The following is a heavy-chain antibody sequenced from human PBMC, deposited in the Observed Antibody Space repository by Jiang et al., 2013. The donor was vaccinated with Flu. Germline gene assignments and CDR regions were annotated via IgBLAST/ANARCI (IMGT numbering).Heavy chain of an antibody. Sequence: TFTSYGISWVRQAPGQGLEWMGWISAYNGNTNYAQKLQGRVTMTTDTSTSTAYMELRSLRSDDTAVYYCASSVLSGGVGQGAFDIWGQGTMVTVSS. V-gene: IGHV1-18*01. CDR3: ASSVLSGGVGQGAFDI. CDR2: ISAYNGNT. J-gene: IGHJ3*02. D-gene: IGHD2-8*02. CDR1: TFTSYG.